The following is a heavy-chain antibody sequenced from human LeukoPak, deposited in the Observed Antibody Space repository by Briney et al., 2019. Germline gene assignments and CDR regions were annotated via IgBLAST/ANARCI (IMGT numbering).Heavy chain of an antibody. V-gene: IGHV3-23*01. CDR1: GFTFSTYA. CDR3: AKQLGYCSDGSCYFPY. J-gene: IGHJ4*02. D-gene: IGHD2-15*01. CDR2: ISGGGGIT. Sequence: GGSLRLSCAASGFTFSTYAMNWVRQAPGKGLEWVSAISGGGGITSYGDSVKGRFSISRDNSENTLYLRMNSLRAEDTAVYYCAKQLGYCSDGSCYFPYWGQGTLVTVSS.